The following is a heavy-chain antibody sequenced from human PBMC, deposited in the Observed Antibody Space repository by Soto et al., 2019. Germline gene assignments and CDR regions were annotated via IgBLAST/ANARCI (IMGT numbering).Heavy chain of an antibody. J-gene: IGHJ4*02. CDR2: IYSGGYT. Sequence: EVQLVESGGGLIQPGGSLRLSCAVSGFTVSNNYMSWVRQAPGKGLEGVSVIYSGGYTAYGDSVKGRFTISRDNSKNTLSLEMNGWGAAATALYYGVRLPGGGGYWGQGTLVTVSS. V-gene: IGHV3-53*01. CDR1: GFTVSNNY. D-gene: IGHD3-10*01. CDR3: VRLPGGGGY.